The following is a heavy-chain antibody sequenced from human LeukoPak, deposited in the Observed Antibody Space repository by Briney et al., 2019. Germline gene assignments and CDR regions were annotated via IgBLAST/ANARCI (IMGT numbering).Heavy chain of an antibody. V-gene: IGHV3-21*06. CDR1: GFTFSTFA. D-gene: IGHD3-10*01. CDR3: VRDVGAVRGEVYFDY. J-gene: IGHJ4*02. Sequence: PGGPLRLSCAASGFTFSTFAMHWVRLSPGKGLEWVSSITGSGPYMLYADSVKHRFTISRDNTKNLLYLEMNSLRAEETAMYFCVRDVGAVRGEVYFDYWGQGTLVTVSS. CDR2: ITGSGPYM.